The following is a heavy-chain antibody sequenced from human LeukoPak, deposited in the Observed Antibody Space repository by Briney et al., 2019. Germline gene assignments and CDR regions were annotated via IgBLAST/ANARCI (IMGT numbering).Heavy chain of an antibody. Sequence: GGSLRLSCAASGFTFSSYGMHWVRQAPGKGLEWVAVISYDGSNKYYADSVKGRFTISRDNSKNTLYLQMNSLRAEDTAVYYCAKGEVTMATGAPDYWGQGTLVTVSS. CDR2: ISYDGSNK. V-gene: IGHV3-30*18. J-gene: IGHJ4*02. D-gene: IGHD3-10*01. CDR1: GFTFSSYG. CDR3: AKGEVTMATGAPDY.